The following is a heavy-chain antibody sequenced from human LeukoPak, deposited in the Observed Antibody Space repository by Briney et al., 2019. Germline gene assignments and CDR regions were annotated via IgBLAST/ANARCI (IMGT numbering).Heavy chain of an antibody. Sequence: GESLKISCKASGYSFNTYWIGWVRQMSGKGLEWMGIIYPGDSDTRYSPSFEGQVTISADKPSSTAYLQWSSLKASDTAIYYCARALYSSGWYGAFDIWGQGTMVTVSS. CDR1: GYSFNTYW. CDR3: ARALYSSGWYGAFDI. D-gene: IGHD6-19*01. J-gene: IGHJ3*02. CDR2: IYPGDSDT. V-gene: IGHV5-51*04.